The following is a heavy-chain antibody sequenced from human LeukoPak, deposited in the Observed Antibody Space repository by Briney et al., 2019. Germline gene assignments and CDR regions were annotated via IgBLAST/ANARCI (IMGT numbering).Heavy chain of an antibody. CDR2: IIPIFGTA. Sequence: ASVKASCKASGGTFSSYAISWVRQAPGQGLEWMGGIIPIFGTANYAQKFQGRVTITADESTSTAYMELSSLRSEDTAVYYCARELRADYYDRPDAFDIWGQGTMVTVSS. D-gene: IGHD3-22*01. CDR1: GGTFSSYA. J-gene: IGHJ3*02. CDR3: ARELRADYYDRPDAFDI. V-gene: IGHV1-69*13.